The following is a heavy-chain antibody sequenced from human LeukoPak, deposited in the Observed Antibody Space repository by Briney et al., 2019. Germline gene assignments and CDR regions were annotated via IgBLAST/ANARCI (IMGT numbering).Heavy chain of an antibody. CDR1: GGSISSYY. CDR2: IYYSGST. CDR3: ARHRWGVTQYYFDY. Sequence: ETLSLTCTVSGGSISSYYWSWIRQPPGKGLEWIGYIYYSGSTNCNPSLKSRVTISVYTSKNQFSLKLSSVTAADTAVYYCARHRWGVTQYYFDYWGQGTLVTVSS. V-gene: IGHV4-59*08. J-gene: IGHJ4*02. D-gene: IGHD3-10*01.